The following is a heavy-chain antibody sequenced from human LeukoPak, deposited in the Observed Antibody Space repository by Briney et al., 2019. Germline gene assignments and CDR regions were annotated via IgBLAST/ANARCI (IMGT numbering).Heavy chain of an antibody. Sequence: SETLSLTCTVSGASISSYYWSWIRQPAGKGLEWIGRIYSSGSTDYNPSLKSRVTMSVDTSKNQFSLKLSSVTAADTAVYYCARAGSSSSQVYWGQGTLVTVSS. CDR2: IYSSGST. CDR1: GASISSYY. D-gene: IGHD6-13*01. CDR3: ARAGSSSSQVY. J-gene: IGHJ4*02. V-gene: IGHV4-4*07.